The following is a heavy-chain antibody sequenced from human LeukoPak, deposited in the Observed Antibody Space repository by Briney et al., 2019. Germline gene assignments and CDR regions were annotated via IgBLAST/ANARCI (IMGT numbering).Heavy chain of an antibody. CDR2: IRTIAYGGTT. Sequence: GGSLRLSCTASGFTFGDYPMSWFRQAPGKGLEWVGFIRTIAYGGTTEYAASVKGRFTISRDDSKSIAYLQMNSLKTEDTAVYYCTRRRTTVAPVDYWGQGTLVTVSS. CDR3: TRRRTTVAPVDY. V-gene: IGHV3-49*03. CDR1: GFTFGDYP. J-gene: IGHJ4*02. D-gene: IGHD4-23*01.